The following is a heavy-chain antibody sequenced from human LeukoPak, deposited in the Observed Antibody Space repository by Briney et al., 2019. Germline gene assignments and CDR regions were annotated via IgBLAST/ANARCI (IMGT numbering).Heavy chain of an antibody. Sequence: ASVKVSCKASGYTFTGYYMHWVRQAPGQGLEWMGRINPNSGGTNYAQKFQGRVTMTRDTSIGTAYMELSRLRSDDTAVYYCARDSSGWYTYNWFDPWGQGTLVTVSS. CDR3: ARDSSGWYTYNWFDP. J-gene: IGHJ5*02. V-gene: IGHV1-2*06. CDR1: GYTFTGYY. CDR2: INPNSGGT. D-gene: IGHD6-19*01.